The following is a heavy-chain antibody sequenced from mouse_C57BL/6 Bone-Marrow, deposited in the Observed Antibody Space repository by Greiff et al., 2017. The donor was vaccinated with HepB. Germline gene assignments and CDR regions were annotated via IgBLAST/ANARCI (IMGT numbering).Heavy chain of an antibody. CDR3: ARSGYYGSSYSAGFAY. CDR2: INPSDGGT. Sequence: QVQLQQPGTELVKPGASVKLSCKASGYTFTSYWMHWVKQTPGQGLEWIGNINPSDGGTNYNEKFKSKATLTVDKSSSTAYMQLSSLTSEDSAVYYGARSGYYGSSYSAGFAYWGQGTLVTVSA. D-gene: IGHD1-1*01. J-gene: IGHJ3*01. V-gene: IGHV1-53*01. CDR1: GYTFTSYW.